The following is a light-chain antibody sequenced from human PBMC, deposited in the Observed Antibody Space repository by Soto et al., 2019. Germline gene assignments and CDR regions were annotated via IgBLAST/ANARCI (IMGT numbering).Light chain of an antibody. J-gene: IGKJ4*01. CDR3: QQYNGAPLT. Sequence: DIVMTPSPATLSVSPGERATLSCRASRGISSNLAWYQQKPGQAPRLLIYDASTRATGIPARFSGSGSGTDFTLTISSLQPEDVAVYYCQQYNGAPLTFGGGTKGDIK. V-gene: IGKV3-15*01. CDR2: DAS. CDR1: RGISSN.